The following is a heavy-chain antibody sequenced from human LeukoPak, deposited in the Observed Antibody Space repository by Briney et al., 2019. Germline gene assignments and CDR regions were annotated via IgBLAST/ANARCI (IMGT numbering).Heavy chain of an antibody. V-gene: IGHV3-30*02. D-gene: IGHD3-10*01. CDR1: GFTFNSYG. CDR3: AKDGNFRVPGED. Sequence: LPGGSLRLSCAASGFTFNSYGMHWVRQAPGKGLEWVSFLRYDGSNKYYGDSVKGRFTISRDNSKNTLYLQINSLRPEDTAVYFCAKDGNFRVPGEDWGQGTLLTVSS. J-gene: IGHJ4*02. CDR2: LRYDGSNK.